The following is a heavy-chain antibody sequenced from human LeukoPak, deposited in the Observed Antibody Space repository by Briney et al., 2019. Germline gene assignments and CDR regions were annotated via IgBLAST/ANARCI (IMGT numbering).Heavy chain of an antibody. CDR1: GYTFTSYG. CDR3: ARVGGYVWGSYRAIDY. Sequence: ASVKVSCKASGYTFTSYGISWVRQAPGQGLEWMGWISAYNGNTNYAQKLQGRVTMTADTSTSTAYMELRSLRSDDTAVSYCARVGGYVWGSYRAIDYWGQGTLVTVSS. J-gene: IGHJ4*02. D-gene: IGHD3-16*02. V-gene: IGHV1-18*01. CDR2: ISAYNGNT.